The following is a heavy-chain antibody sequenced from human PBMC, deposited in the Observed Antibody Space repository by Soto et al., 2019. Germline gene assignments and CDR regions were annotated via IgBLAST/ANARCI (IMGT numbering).Heavy chain of an antibody. V-gene: IGHV3-23*01. Sequence: PGGSLRLSCAASGFTFSSYAMSWVRQAPGKGLEWVSAISGSGGSTYYADSVKGRFTISRDNSKNTLYLQMNSLRAEDTAVYYWAKGVVGAFTEYYFDYWGQGTLVTVSS. CDR1: GFTFSSYA. D-gene: IGHD2-15*01. CDR3: AKGVVGAFTEYYFDY. CDR2: ISGSGGST. J-gene: IGHJ4*02.